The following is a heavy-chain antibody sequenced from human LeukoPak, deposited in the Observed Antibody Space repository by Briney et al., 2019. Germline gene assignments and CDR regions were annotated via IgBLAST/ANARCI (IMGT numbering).Heavy chain of an antibody. CDR2: IYYSGST. CDR1: GGSISSYY. Sequence: TSETLSLTCTVSGGSISSYYWSWIRQPPGKGLEWIGYIYYSGSTNCNPSLKSRVTISVDTSKNQFSLRLSSVTAADTAVYYCARVTGYMIEDYFDYWGQGTLVTVSS. V-gene: IGHV4-59*01. J-gene: IGHJ4*02. CDR3: ARVTGYMIEDYFDY. D-gene: IGHD3-22*01.